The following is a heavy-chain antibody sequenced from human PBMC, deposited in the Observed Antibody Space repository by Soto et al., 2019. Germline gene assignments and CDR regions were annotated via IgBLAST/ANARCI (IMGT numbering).Heavy chain of an antibody. Sequence: SETLSLTCTVSGGPISSYYWSWIRQPPGKGLEWIGYIYYSGSTNYNPSLKSRVTISVDTSKNQFSLKLSSVTAADTAVYYSAREGGLLGMDVWGQGTTVTVSS. CDR3: AREGGLLGMDV. CDR2: IYYSGST. V-gene: IGHV4-59*01. J-gene: IGHJ6*02. D-gene: IGHD2-15*01. CDR1: GGPISSYY.